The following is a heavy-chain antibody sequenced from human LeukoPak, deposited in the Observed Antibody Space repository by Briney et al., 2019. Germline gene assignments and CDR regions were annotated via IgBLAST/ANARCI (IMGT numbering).Heavy chain of an antibody. CDR2: IIPIFGTA. CDR1: GGTFSSYA. J-gene: IGHJ4*02. Sequence: SVKLSCKASGGTFSSYAISWERQAPGQGLEWMGGIIPIFGTANYAHKFQGRVTITTDESTSTAYMELSSLKSEDTAVYYCARGPLLVVITPFYFDYWGQGTLVTVSS. D-gene: IGHD3-22*01. CDR3: ARGPLLVVITPFYFDY. V-gene: IGHV1-69*05.